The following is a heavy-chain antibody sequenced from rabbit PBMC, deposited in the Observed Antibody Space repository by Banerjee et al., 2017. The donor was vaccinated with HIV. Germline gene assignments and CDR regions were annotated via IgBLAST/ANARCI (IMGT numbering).Heavy chain of an antibody. CDR3: ARDLTGVIGWNFGW. D-gene: IGHD1-1*01. V-gene: IGHV1S45*01. Sequence: QEQLEESGGGLVQPEGSLTLTCKASGFSFSSSDYICWVRQAPGKGLEWISCIAGSSSGFTYSATWATGRFTISKTSSTTVTLQMTSLTAADTATYFCARDLTGVIGWNFGWWGPGTLVTVS. CDR2: IAGSSSGFT. CDR1: GFSFSSSDY. J-gene: IGHJ4*01.